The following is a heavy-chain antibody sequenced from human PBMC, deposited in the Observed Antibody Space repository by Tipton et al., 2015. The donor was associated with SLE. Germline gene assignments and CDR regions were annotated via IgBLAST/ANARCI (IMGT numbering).Heavy chain of an antibody. CDR2: ISYSGST. CDR1: GGSISSSCYF. V-gene: IGHV4-39*01. Sequence: TLSLTCTVSGGSISSSCYFWGWIRQPPGKGLEWIGSISYSGSTYYNPSLKIRVTISVDTSKKQFSLKLSSVTAAVTAVYYRARHHTELGWHYLNYWGPGTLVTVSS. J-gene: IGHJ4*02. D-gene: IGHD7-27*01. CDR3: ARHHTELGWHYLNY.